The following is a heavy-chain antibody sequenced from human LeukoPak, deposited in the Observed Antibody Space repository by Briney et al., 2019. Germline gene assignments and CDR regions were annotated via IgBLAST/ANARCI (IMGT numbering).Heavy chain of an antibody. CDR1: GGSISSYY. Sequence: SETLSLTCTVSGGSISSYYWSWIRQPPGKGLEWIGYIYYSGSTNYNPSLKSRVTISVDTSKNQFSLKLSSVTAADTAVYYCASARRSPSPRYSSSWYGLDYWGQGTLVSVSS. CDR2: IYYSGST. D-gene: IGHD6-13*01. V-gene: IGHV4-59*08. CDR3: ASARRSPSPRYSSSWYGLDY. J-gene: IGHJ4*02.